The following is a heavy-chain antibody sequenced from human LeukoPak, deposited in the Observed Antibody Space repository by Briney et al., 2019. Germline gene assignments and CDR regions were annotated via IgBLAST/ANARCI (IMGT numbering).Heavy chain of an antibody. CDR1: GFTFSDYY. J-gene: IGHJ4*02. Sequence: KTGGSLRLSCAASGFTFSDYYMSWIRQAPGKGLEWVSYISSSGSTIYYADSVRGRFTISRDNAKNSLHLQMNSLRAEDTAVYYCARGSGYCSGGSCSYYFDYWGQGTLVTVSS. CDR2: ISSSGSTI. CDR3: ARGSGYCSGGSCSYYFDY. V-gene: IGHV3-11*01. D-gene: IGHD2-15*01.